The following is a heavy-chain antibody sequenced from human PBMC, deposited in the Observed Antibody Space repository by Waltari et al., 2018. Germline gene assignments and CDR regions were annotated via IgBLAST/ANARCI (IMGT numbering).Heavy chain of an antibody. D-gene: IGHD5-18*01. CDR2: TYTSGST. V-gene: IGHV4-61*02. CDR3: AREGGRNSYVDY. J-gene: IGHJ4*02. CDR1: GGSISSGSYY. Sequence: QVQLQESGPGLVKPSQTLSLTCTVSGGSISSGSYYWSWIRQPAGKGLEWIGRTYTSGSTNYNPSLKSRVTISVDTSKNQCALKRSSVTAADTAVYYCAREGGRNSYVDYWGQGTLVTVSS.